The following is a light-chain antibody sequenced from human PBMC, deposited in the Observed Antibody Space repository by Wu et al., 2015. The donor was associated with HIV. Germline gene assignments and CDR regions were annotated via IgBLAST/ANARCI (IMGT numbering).Light chain of an antibody. V-gene: IGKV1-5*03. CDR2: KAS. J-gene: IGKJ1*01. CDR3: QQYDTFLPT. Sequence: DIQMTQSPSTLSACVGDRVTITCRASQSISTLLAWYQQKPGEAPKLLIYKASSLQSGVPSRFSGSGSGTEFTLTINGLQPYDFATYYCQQYDTFLPTFGQGTKVEIK. CDR1: QSISTL.